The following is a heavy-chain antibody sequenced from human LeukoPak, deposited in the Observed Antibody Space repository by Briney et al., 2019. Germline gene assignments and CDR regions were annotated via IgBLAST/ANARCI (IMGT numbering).Heavy chain of an antibody. CDR3: ARDRASAVTTFFDY. CDR2: TNPSDGST. V-gene: IGHV1-46*01. J-gene: IGHJ4*02. CDR1: GYTFTTYY. D-gene: IGHD4-17*01. Sequence: ASVKVSCKASGYTFTTYYIHWVRQAPGQGLEWMGITNPSDGSTGYAQKFQGRVTMTRDTSISTAYMELSRLRSDDTAVYYCARDRASAVTTFFDYWGQGTLVTVSS.